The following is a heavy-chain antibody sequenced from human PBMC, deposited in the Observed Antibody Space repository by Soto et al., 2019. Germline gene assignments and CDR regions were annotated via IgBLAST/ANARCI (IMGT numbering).Heavy chain of an antibody. CDR2: IYHSGST. D-gene: IGHD3-22*01. Sequence: LSLTCAVSGGSLSSTYWWNWVRQTPGKGLEWIGEIYHSGSTNYNPSLRSRVAMSVDDSKDQFSLRLPSVTAADTAVYYCARGRRGEFNYDSYGWFDPWGQGTLVTVSS. CDR3: ARGRRGEFNYDSYGWFDP. J-gene: IGHJ5*02. CDR1: GGSLSSTYW. V-gene: IGHV4-4*02.